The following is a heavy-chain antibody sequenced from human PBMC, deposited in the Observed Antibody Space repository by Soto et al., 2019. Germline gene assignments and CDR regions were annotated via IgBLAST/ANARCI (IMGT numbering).Heavy chain of an antibody. D-gene: IGHD1-1*01. Sequence: QVQLQESGPGLVKPSETLSLTCTVSGGSISSYYWSWIRQPPGKGLEWIGYIYYSGSTNYNPSLKSRVTISVDTSKNQFSLKLSSVTAADTAVYYCARRYGYSFHYWGQGTLVTVSS. V-gene: IGHV4-59*08. CDR3: ARRYGYSFHY. J-gene: IGHJ4*02. CDR1: GGSISSYY. CDR2: IYYSGST.